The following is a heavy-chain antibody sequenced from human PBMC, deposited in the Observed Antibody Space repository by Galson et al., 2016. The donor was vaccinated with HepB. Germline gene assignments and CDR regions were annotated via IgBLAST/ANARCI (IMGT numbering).Heavy chain of an antibody. V-gene: IGHV3-23*01. CDR2: IGGGVGTT. J-gene: IGHJ4*02. Sequence: SLRLSCAASGFTFSNYAMTWVRQAPGKGLEWVSTIGGGVGTTYYADSVKGRFTISRDNSKSTLYLQMDSLRAEDTAVYYCAKQWLGDLDYWGQGTLVTVSS. D-gene: IGHD6-19*01. CDR1: GFTFSNYA. CDR3: AKQWLGDLDY.